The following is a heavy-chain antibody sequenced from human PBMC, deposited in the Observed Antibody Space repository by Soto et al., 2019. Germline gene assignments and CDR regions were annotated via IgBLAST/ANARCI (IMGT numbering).Heavy chain of an antibody. J-gene: IGHJ5*02. V-gene: IGHV4-34*01. D-gene: IGHD2-15*01. CDR2: INHSGST. CDR1: GGSFSGYY. Sequence: SETLSLTCAVYGGSFSGYYWSWIRQPPGKGLEWIGEINHSGSTNYNPSLKSRVTISVDTSKNQFSLKLSSVTAADTAVYYCARHDLGWCSAGSCYENWFDPWGQGTLVT. CDR3: ARHDLGWCSAGSCYENWFDP.